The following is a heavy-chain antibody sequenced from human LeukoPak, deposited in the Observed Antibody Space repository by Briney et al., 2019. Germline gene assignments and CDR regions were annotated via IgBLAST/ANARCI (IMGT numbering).Heavy chain of an antibody. Sequence: PSETLFLTCTVSGGSISNDYWNWIRQPPGRGLEWIGYIYYIGSTNYNPSLKSRVTISVDTSKNQFSLKLNSVTAADTAVYYCARGGLFSTDNWFDPWGQGTLVTVSS. CDR3: ARGGLFSTDNWFDP. J-gene: IGHJ5*02. V-gene: IGHV4-59*01. CDR1: GGSISNDY. D-gene: IGHD3-9*01. CDR2: IYYIGST.